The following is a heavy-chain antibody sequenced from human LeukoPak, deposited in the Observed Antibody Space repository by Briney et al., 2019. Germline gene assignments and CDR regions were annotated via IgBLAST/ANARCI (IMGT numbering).Heavy chain of an antibody. D-gene: IGHD5-18*01. CDR2: ISSSGSTI. CDR1: GFTFSSYE. V-gene: IGHV3-48*03. CDR3: ARDSDTAGYYYYMDV. Sequence: GGSLRLSCAASGFTFSSYEMHWVRQAPGKGLEWVSYISSSGSTIYYADSVKGRFTISRDNAKNSLYLQMNSLRAEDTAVYYCARDSDTAGYYYYMDVWGKGTTVIVSS. J-gene: IGHJ6*03.